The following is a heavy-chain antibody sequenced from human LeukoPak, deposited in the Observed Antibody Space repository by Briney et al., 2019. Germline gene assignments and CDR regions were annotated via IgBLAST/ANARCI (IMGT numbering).Heavy chain of an antibody. D-gene: IGHD5-12*01. CDR1: GGSISSSSYY. CDR3: ARQLRGYSGYDKYYFDY. V-gene: IGHV4-39*01. Sequence: SETLSLTCSVSGGSISSSSYYWGWIRQPPGKGLEWIGSLYYSGSTYYNPSLKSRVTISVDTSKNQFSLKLSSVTAADTAVYYCARQLRGYSGYDKYYFDYWGQGTLVTVSS. CDR2: LYYSGST. J-gene: IGHJ4*02.